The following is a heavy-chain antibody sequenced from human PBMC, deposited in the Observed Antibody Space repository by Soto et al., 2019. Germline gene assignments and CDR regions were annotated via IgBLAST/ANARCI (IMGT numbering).Heavy chain of an antibody. D-gene: IGHD6-13*01. CDR3: ARVEAAAGKDLSNWFDP. Sequence: TSETLSLTCTVSGGSISSYYWSWIRQPPGKGLEWIGYIYYSGSTNYNPSLKSRVTISVDTSKNQFSLKLSSVTAADTAVYYCARVEAAAGKDLSNWFDPWGQGTLVTVSS. CDR1: GGSISSYY. CDR2: IYYSGST. J-gene: IGHJ5*02. V-gene: IGHV4-59*01.